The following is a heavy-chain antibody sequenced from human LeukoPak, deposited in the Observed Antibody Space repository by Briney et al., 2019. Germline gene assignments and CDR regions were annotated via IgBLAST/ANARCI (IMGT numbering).Heavy chain of an antibody. J-gene: IGHJ4*02. CDR2: VYYTGST. D-gene: IGHD1-20*01. Sequence: PSETLSLTCTVSGGSISSSDYYWGWVRQPPGKGLEWIGSVYYTGSTYDNPSLKSRVSISIDTSKKQFSLRLSSVTAADTVVYFCARDRNLRHNSFDYWGQGTLVTVSS. CDR3: ARDRNLRHNSFDY. CDR1: GGSISSSDYY. V-gene: IGHV4-39*07.